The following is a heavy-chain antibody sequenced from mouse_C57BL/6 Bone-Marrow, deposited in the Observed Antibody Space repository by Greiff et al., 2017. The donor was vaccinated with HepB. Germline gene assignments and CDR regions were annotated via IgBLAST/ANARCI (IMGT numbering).Heavy chain of an antibody. J-gene: IGHJ4*01. D-gene: IGHD1-1*02. Sequence: QVQLQQSGPELVKPGASVKLSCKASGYTFTSYWMHWVKQRPGQGLEWIGEIDPSDSYTNYNQKFKVKSTLTVDKSSSTAYMQLSSLTSEDSAVYYCARDWYPTRAMDYWGQGTSVTVSS. CDR3: ARDWYPTRAMDY. CDR2: IDPSDSYT. CDR1: GYTFTSYW. V-gene: IGHV1-69*01.